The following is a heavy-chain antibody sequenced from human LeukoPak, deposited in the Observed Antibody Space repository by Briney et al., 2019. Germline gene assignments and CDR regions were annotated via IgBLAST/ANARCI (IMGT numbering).Heavy chain of an antibody. Sequence: PSETLSLTCTVSGGSISSSSYYWGWIRQPPGKGLEWIGSIYYGGGTYYNPSLKNRVTISIDTSNNQFSLKPNSVTAADTAMYFCAVGSGYDDYWGQGTLVSVSS. J-gene: IGHJ4*02. CDR3: AVGSGYDDY. D-gene: IGHD5-12*01. CDR1: GGSISSSSYY. CDR2: IYYGGGT. V-gene: IGHV4-39*07.